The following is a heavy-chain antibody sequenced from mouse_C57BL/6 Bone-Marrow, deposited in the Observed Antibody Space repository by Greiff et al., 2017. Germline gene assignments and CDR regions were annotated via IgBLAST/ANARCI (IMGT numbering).Heavy chain of an antibody. CDR1: GFSLSTFGLG. CDR3: ARIGADGYYVCWYFDV. CDR2: IWWDDDN. J-gene: IGHJ1*03. Sequence: QVTLKESGPGILQPSQTLSLTCSFSGFSLSTFGLGVGWIRQPSGKGLEWLAHIWWDDDNYYNPALKSGLTISKDTSKNQVFLKIANVDTADTATYYCARIGADGYYVCWYFDVWGTGTTVTVSS. D-gene: IGHD2-3*01. V-gene: IGHV8-8*01.